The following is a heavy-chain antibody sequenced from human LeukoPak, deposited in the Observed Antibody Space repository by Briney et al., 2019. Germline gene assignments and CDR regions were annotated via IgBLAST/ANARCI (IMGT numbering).Heavy chain of an antibody. J-gene: IGHJ4*02. Sequence: GASVKVSCKASGYTFTGYYMHWVRQAPGQGLEWMGWINPNSGGTNYAQKFQGRVTMTRDTSISTAYMELSRLRSDDTAVYYCARVVPRSEGYSSYDWQLDLSGYYFDYWGQGTLVTVSS. CDR2: INPNSGGT. D-gene: IGHD5-12*01. CDR1: GYTFTGYY. CDR3: ARVVPRSEGYSSYDWQLDLSGYYFDY. V-gene: IGHV1-2*02.